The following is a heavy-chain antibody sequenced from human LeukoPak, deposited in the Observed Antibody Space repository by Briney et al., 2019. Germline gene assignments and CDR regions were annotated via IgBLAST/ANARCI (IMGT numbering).Heavy chain of an antibody. V-gene: IGHV3-53*01. CDR1: GFTVSSNY. CDR3: ARVPPRVGAEYYFDY. D-gene: IGHD1-26*01. CDR2: IYSGGST. J-gene: IGHJ4*02. Sequence: GGSLRLSCAASGFTVSSNYMSWVRQAPGKGLEWVSVIYSGGSTYYADSVKGRFTISRDNSKNTLYLQMNSLRAEDTAVYYCARVPPRVGAEYYFDYWGQGTLVTVSS.